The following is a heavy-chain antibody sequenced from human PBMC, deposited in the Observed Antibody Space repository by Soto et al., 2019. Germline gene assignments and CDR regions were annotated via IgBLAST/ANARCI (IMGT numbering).Heavy chain of an antibody. V-gene: IGHV3-30*18. D-gene: IGHD6-6*01. CDR1: GFSFNTYG. J-gene: IGHJ4*02. Sequence: QVQLLESGGGVVQPGRSLRLSCAASGFSFNTYGMHWVRQAPGKGLEWVAVISYNGDKTFYADSVKGRFTISRDNSQSTLSLQMNSPRPEDTAVYYCAKDRIRGTSYFDSWGQGTLVTVSS. CDR2: ISYNGDKT. CDR3: AKDRIRGTSYFDS.